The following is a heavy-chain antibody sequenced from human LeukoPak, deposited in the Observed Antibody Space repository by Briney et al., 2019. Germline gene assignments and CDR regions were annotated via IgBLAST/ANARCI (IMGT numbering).Heavy chain of an antibody. D-gene: IGHD4-11*01. V-gene: IGHV1-2*02. CDR3: ARDIGTITTI. Sequence: AASVKVSCKASGYTFTGYYMHWVRQAPGQGLEWVGWINPNSGGTNYAQKFQGRVTMTRDTSISTAYMELNRLRSDDTAVYFCARDIGTITTIWGQGTLVTVSS. CDR1: GYTFTGYY. J-gene: IGHJ4*02. CDR2: INPNSGGT.